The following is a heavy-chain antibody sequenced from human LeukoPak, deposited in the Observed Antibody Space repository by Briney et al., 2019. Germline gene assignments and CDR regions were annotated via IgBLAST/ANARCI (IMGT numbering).Heavy chain of an antibody. CDR3: ARTPPKGDIDT. CDR2: VSPKTGDR. V-gene: IGHV1-8*01. D-gene: IGHD2-21*02. Sequence: ASVTVSCKASGYSFSNFHIYWVRQASGQGLEWIGWVSPKTGDRGYALKFQGRVTMTSDTSETTVYMEVRSLTSEDTAVYYCARTPPKGDIDTWGQGTMVTVSS. CDR1: GYSFSNFH. J-gene: IGHJ5*02.